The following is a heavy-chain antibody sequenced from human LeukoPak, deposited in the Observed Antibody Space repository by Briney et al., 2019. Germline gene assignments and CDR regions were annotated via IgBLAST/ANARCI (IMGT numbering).Heavy chain of an antibody. Sequence: GASVKVSCKDSGYTFTSYAIHWVRQAPGQRLEWMGWINAGNGNTQYSQKFQGRVTITRDTSASTAYMELSSLRSEDTAVYYCARGVLREQQLGLDYWGQGPLVTVSS. D-gene: IGHD6-13*01. CDR1: GYTFTSYA. CDR3: ARGVLREQQLGLDY. V-gene: IGHV1-3*01. CDR2: INAGNGNT. J-gene: IGHJ4*02.